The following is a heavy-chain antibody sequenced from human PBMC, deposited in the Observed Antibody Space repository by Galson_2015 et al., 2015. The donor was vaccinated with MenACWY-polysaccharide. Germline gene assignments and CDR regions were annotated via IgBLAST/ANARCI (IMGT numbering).Heavy chain of an antibody. D-gene: IGHD4-17*01. Sequence: SVKVSCKASGYIFTTYAMNWVRQAPGQGLEWLGGISTNTGNPTYAQGFTGRFVFSLGASVSTANLQISSLKAEDTAVYYCARDPKQKPTTVPTGRFDYWGQGTLVTVSS. J-gene: IGHJ4*02. V-gene: IGHV7-4-1*02. CDR2: ISTNTGNP. CDR1: GYIFTTYA. CDR3: ARDPKQKPTTVPTGRFDY.